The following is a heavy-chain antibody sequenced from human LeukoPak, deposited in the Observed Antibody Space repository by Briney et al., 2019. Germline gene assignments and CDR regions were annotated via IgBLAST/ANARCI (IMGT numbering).Heavy chain of an antibody. D-gene: IGHD6-19*01. J-gene: IGHJ3*02. CDR2: ISYDGSNK. CDR3: AKQCGGSDWFDAFDI. V-gene: IGHV3-30*18. CDR1: GFAFSYYG. Sequence: GRSLRLSCAASGFAFSYYGLHWVRQGPGKGLEWVAVISYDGSNKYYADSVKGRFTISRDNSKNTLYLQMNSLRAGDTAVYYCAKQCGGSDWFDAFDIWGQGTMVTVSS.